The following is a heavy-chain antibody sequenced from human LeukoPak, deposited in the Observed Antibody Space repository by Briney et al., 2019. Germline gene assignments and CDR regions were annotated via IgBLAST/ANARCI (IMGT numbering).Heavy chain of an antibody. V-gene: IGHV3-53*01. D-gene: IGHD3-16*01. Sequence: TGGSLSLSCAAYGFTVSNIYMRWLRTAPGKGLEGGSVIYSSGSTSYADSVKGRFTISRDNSKNTLYLQMNSLRAEDTAVYYCTRGGGGAWDFFFDYWGQGALVTVSS. CDR1: GFTVSNIY. J-gene: IGHJ4*02. CDR3: TRGGGGAWDFFFDY. CDR2: IYSSGST.